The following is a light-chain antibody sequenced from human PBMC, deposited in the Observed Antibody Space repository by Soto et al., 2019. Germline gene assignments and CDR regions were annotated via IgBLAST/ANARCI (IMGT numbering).Light chain of an antibody. CDR2: AAS. J-gene: IGKJ1*01. Sequence: DIQMTQSPSSLSASVGDRVTMTCRASQSIRSWLAWYQQKPGKAPKLLIFAASSLENGVPPRFSGSGSGTEFTLTITSLQPDDFATYHCQQYKSFPWTFGQGTKVDIK. V-gene: IGKV1-5*01. CDR3: QQYKSFPWT. CDR1: QSIRSW.